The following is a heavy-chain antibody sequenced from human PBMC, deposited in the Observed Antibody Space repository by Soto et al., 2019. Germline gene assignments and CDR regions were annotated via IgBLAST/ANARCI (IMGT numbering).Heavy chain of an antibody. Sequence: QVQLQESGPGLVKPSETLSLTCIVSGGSIISYYWSWIRQPPGKGLEWIGHIYYSGSTNYNPSLKSRVTISVDTSKNHFSLKLSSVTAADTDVYYCARSSPRVVSPWDYWGQGTLVTVSS. CDR1: GGSIISYY. J-gene: IGHJ4*02. V-gene: IGHV4-59*01. CDR2: IYYSGST. D-gene: IGHD3-3*01. CDR3: ARSSPRVVSPWDY.